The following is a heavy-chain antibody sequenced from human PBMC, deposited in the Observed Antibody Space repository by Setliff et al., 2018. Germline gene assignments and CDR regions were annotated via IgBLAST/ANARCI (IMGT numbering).Heavy chain of an antibody. J-gene: IGHJ3*02. CDR1: GGSISSYY. V-gene: IGHV4-4*07. D-gene: IGHD1-26*01. CDR3: ARLGLRSAFDI. Sequence: SETLSLTCTVSGGSISSYYWNWIRQPAGKRLEWIGRIYTSGSTNYNPSLKSRVTISMDKSKNQFSLRLTSVTAADTAVYYCARLGLRSAFDIRGQGTMVTVSS. CDR2: IYTSGST.